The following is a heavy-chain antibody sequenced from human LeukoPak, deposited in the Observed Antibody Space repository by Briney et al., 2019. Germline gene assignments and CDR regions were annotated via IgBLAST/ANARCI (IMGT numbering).Heavy chain of an antibody. CDR1: GYSFTDKY. V-gene: IGHV1-2*02. CDR2: INPNSGGT. CDR3: ARAGGRSWFDP. Sequence: AASVKVSCKASGYSFTDKYMHWVRQAPGQGLEWMGWINPNSGGTNYAQKFQGRVTMTTDTSMGTAYMELSRLTSDDTAVYYCARAGGRSWFDPWGQGTLVTVSS. J-gene: IGHJ5*02.